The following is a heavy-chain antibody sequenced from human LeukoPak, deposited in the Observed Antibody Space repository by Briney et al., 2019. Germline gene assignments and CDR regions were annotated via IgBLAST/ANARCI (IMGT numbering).Heavy chain of an antibody. J-gene: IGHJ6*04. V-gene: IGHV3-11*06. D-gene: IGHD3-10*01. CDR1: GFTFSDYY. CDR2: ISSSSSYT. Sequence: PGGSLRLSCAASGFTFSDYYMSWIRQAPGKGLEWVSYISSSSSYTNYADSMKGRFTISRDNAKNSLYLQMNSLRAEDTAVYYCARDALWFGETTYYYGMDVWGKGPRSPSPQ. CDR3: ARDALWFGETTYYYGMDV.